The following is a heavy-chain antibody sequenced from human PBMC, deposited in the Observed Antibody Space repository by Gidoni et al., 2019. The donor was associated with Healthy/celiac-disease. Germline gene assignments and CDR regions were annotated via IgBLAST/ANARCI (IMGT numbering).Heavy chain of an antibody. J-gene: IGHJ4*02. V-gene: IGHV3-23*01. CDR2: MRCSGGST. CDR3: AKDQGIAARDSVDY. Sequence: EVQLLESGGGLVQPGGSLRLSCAASGVTFSSYAMSWVRQAPGQGLEWVSAMRCSGGSTYYAASVKGRFTISRDNSTNTLYLQMNSLRAEDTSVYYCAKDQGIAARDSVDYWGQGTLVTVSS. CDR1: GVTFSSYA. D-gene: IGHD6-6*01.